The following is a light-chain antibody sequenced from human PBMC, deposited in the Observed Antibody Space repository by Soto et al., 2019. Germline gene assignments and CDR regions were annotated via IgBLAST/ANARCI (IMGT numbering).Light chain of an antibody. CDR2: DAS. Sequence: IVLTQSPATLSLSPGERATLSCSASQSVGTYLAWYQQKPGQAPRLLIYDASNRSIGVPARFTGRGSGTDFTLTISNLEPEDVAVYYCQERSVWPLCTFGRGTRLEI. CDR3: QERSVWPLCT. V-gene: IGKV3-11*01. CDR1: QSVGTY. J-gene: IGKJ2*02.